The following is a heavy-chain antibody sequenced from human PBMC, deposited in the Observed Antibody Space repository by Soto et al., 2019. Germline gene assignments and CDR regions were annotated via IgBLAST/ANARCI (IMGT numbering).Heavy chain of an antibody. CDR1: GFPFSSYS. J-gene: IGHJ4*02. V-gene: IGHV3-48*04. Sequence: GVSMGLSCAASGFPFSSYSMNWVRQDPGKGLEWVSYISSSSSTIYYADSVKGRFTISRDNAKNSLYLQMNSLRAEDTAVYYCARDPCSGGSCYSGLFDYWGQRHLVTVSS. CDR2: ISSSSSTI. D-gene: IGHD2-15*01. CDR3: ARDPCSGGSCYSGLFDY.